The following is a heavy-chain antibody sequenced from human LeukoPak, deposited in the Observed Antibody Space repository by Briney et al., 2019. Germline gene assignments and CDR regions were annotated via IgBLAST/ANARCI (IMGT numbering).Heavy chain of an antibody. V-gene: IGHV3-7*01. Sequence: GGSLRLSCAASGFSFSDFSMSWVRQAPGKGLEWVANIKYGGSSKNYVDSVKGGFTISRDNAKNSLYLQMNSPRAEHTALYYCARGGYDATTSYNWGQGTPVTVSS. CDR2: IKYGGSSK. J-gene: IGHJ4*02. CDR3: ARGGYDATTSYN. D-gene: IGHD1-7*01. CDR1: GFSFSDFS.